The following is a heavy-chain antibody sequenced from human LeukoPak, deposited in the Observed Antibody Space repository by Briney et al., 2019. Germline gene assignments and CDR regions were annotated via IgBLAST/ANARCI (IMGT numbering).Heavy chain of an antibody. CDR3: ARALITFGGVIVPFDY. J-gene: IGHJ4*02. CDR1: GYTFSTYG. V-gene: IGHV1-2*06. CDR2: INPNSGGT. D-gene: IGHD3-16*02. Sequence: ASVKVSCKASGYTFSTYGISWVRQAPGQGLEWMGRINPNSGGTNYAQKFQGRVTMTRDTSTSTVYMELSSLRSEDTAVYYCARALITFGGVIVPFDYWGQGTLVTVSS.